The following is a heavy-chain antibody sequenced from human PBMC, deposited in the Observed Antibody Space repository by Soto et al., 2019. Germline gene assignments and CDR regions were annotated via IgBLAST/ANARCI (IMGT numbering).Heavy chain of an antibody. CDR2: ISGSTTYI. CDR1: GFTFSSYC. J-gene: IGHJ6*02. CDR3: AKVTDRGYYDSSGYWDYYYYYGMDV. D-gene: IGHD3-22*01. Sequence: GGSLRLSCAASGFTFSSYCMNWVRQAPGKGLEWVSSISGSTTYIYYADSVKGRFTISRDNARNSLYLQMNSLRAEDTAVYYCAKVTDRGYYDSSGYWDYYYYYGMDVWGQGTTVTVSS. V-gene: IGHV3-21*04.